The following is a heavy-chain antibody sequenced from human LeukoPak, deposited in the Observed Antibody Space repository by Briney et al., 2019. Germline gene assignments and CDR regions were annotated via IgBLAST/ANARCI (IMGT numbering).Heavy chain of an antibody. Sequence: GGSLRLSSAASGFTFSSYAMSWVRQAPGKGLEWVSAISGSGGSTYYADSVKGRFTISRDNSKNTLYLQMNSLRAEDTAVYYCAKDESVYYYDSSGYYYAPFFDYWGQGTLVTVSS. V-gene: IGHV3-23*01. J-gene: IGHJ4*02. D-gene: IGHD3-22*01. CDR1: GFTFSSYA. CDR2: ISGSGGST. CDR3: AKDESVYYYDSSGYYYAPFFDY.